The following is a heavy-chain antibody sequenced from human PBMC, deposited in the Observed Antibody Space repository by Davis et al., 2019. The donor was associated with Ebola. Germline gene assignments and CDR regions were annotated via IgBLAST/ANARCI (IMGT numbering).Heavy chain of an antibody. D-gene: IGHD4-17*01. Sequence: GGSLRLSCAASGFTFSSYGMHWVRQAPGKGLEWVAVIWYDGSNKYYADSVKGRFTISRDDSKNTAYLQMNSLKTEDTAVYYCTSAYGDWDYWGQGTLVTVSS. J-gene: IGHJ4*02. CDR1: GFTFSSYG. V-gene: IGHV3-33*01. CDR3: TSAYGDWDY. CDR2: IWYDGSNK.